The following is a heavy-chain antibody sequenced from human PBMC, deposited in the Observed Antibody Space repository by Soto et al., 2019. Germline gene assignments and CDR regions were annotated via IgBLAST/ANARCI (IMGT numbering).Heavy chain of an antibody. V-gene: IGHV4-30-4*01. Sequence: PSETLSLTCTVSGGSISSGDYYWSWIRQPPGKGLEWIGYIYYSGSTYYNPSLKSRVTISVDTSKNQFSLKLSSVTAADTAVYYCARVRYDSSGYYNWFDPWGQGTLVTVSS. CDR3: ARVRYDSSGYYNWFDP. CDR1: GGSISSGDYY. CDR2: IYYSGST. D-gene: IGHD3-22*01. J-gene: IGHJ5*02.